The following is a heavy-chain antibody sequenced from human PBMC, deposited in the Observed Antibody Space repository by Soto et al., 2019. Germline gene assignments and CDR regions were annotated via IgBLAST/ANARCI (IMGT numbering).Heavy chain of an antibody. J-gene: IGHJ4*02. D-gene: IGHD3-22*01. CDR1: GGSISSRSYY. CDR3: ARRAYYDSSGYPFDY. V-gene: IGHV4-39*01. Sequence: PSETLSLTCTVSGGSISSRSYYWGWIRQPPGKGLEWIGSLYYSGSTYYNQSLKSRVTISVDTSKNQFSLKLSSVTAADTAVYYCARRAYYDSSGYPFDYWGQGTLVTVS. CDR2: LYYSGST.